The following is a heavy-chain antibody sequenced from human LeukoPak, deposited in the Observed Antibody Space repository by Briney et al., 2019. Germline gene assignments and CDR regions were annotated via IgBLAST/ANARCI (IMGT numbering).Heavy chain of an antibody. CDR3: ARATWDS. Sequence: GGSLRLSCAASAASGFTFSSYAFHWVRQAPGKGLEWVAVISYDGNNKYYADSVKGRFTISRDNTKNSLYLQMNSLRAEDTAVYYCARATWDSWGQGALVTVSS. CDR1: GFTFSSYA. J-gene: IGHJ4*02. V-gene: IGHV3-30-3*01. CDR2: ISYDGNNK. D-gene: IGHD2-15*01.